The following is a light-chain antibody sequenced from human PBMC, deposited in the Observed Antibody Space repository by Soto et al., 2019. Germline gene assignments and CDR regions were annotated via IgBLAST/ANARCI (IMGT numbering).Light chain of an antibody. CDR3: QTYGGAQYT. J-gene: IGKJ2*01. Sequence: EIVLTQSPDTLSLSPGERATLSCRAGQRITWDYIAWYQQKPGQAPRLLIYGASTRATGIPDRFSGSGSETHFTLTISRLEPEDLAVYYCQTYGGAQYTLGQGPNLEIK. CDR2: GAS. CDR1: QRITWDY. V-gene: IGKV3-20*01.